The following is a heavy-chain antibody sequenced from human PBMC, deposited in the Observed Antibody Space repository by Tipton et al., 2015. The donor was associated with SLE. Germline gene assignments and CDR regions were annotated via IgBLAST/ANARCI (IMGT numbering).Heavy chain of an antibody. V-gene: IGHV4-4*08. CDR3: ARVKRGSTSGSPTPHIDF. CDR1: GGSISSYY. CDR2: IYASGST. J-gene: IGHJ4*02. D-gene: IGHD3-10*01. Sequence: TLSLTCTVSGGSISSYYWSWIRQPPGKGLEWLGYIYASGSTNYNPSLKSRLTISVDTSRSQFSLELSSVTAADTAVYYCARVKRGSTSGSPTPHIDFWGPGTLVTVSS.